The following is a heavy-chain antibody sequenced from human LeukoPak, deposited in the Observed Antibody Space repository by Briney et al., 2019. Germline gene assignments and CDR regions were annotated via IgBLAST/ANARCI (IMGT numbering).Heavy chain of an antibody. D-gene: IGHD5-12*01. CDR2: IYRGGST. J-gene: IGHJ4*02. CDR1: EFTVSSNY. V-gene: IGHV3-53*01. CDR3: AREWPRFDY. Sequence: GGSLRLSCAASEFTVSSNYMSWVRQAPGKGLEWVSVIYRGGSTYYADSVKGRFIISRDISKNTLYLQMNSLRAEDTAVYYCAREWPRFDYWGQGTLVTVSS.